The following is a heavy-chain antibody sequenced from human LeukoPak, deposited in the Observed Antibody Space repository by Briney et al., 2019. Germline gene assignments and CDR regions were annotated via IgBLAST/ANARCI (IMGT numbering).Heavy chain of an antibody. CDR1: GGSSSGYY. CDR3: AKDRVVVIQGGYSCYDY. D-gene: IGHD2-15*01. CDR2: IRVGVSDT. J-gene: IGHJ4*02. Sequence: ETLSLTCAVYGGSSSGYYSSWGRQAQGKGLEWGSAIRVGVSDTYYADSDKGRFTISRDKSKNTLYLQMNSLRAEDTAVYSCAKDRVVVIQGGYSCYDYWGQGTLVTVS. V-gene: IGHV3-23*01.